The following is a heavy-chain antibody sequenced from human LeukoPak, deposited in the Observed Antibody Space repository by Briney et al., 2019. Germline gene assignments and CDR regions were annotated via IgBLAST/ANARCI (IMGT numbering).Heavy chain of an antibody. V-gene: IGHV4-34*01. J-gene: IGHJ4*02. CDR3: ARGRSSGYYRRYFDY. CDR2: INHSGST. D-gene: IGHD3-22*01. CDR1: GGSFSGYY. Sequence: SETLSLTCAVYGGSFSGYYWSWIRQPPGKGLEWIGEINHSGSTNYNPSLKSRVTISVDTSKNQFSLKLSSVTGADTAVYYCARGRSSGYYRRYFDYWGQGTLVTVSS.